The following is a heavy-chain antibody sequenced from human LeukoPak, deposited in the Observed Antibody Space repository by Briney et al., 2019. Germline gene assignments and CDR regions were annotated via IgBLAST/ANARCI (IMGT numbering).Heavy chain of an antibody. CDR3: ARAYRYSSGWYYGYMDV. Sequence: SETLSLTCTVSGGSITNYYWSWIRQPPGKGLEWIGFSYYNGNTNYNPSLKSRVTISVDTSKNQFSLKLSSVTAADTAVYYCARAYRYSSGWYYGYMDVWGKGTTVTISS. CDR1: GGSITNYY. J-gene: IGHJ6*03. D-gene: IGHD6-19*01. CDR2: SYYNGNT. V-gene: IGHV4-59*12.